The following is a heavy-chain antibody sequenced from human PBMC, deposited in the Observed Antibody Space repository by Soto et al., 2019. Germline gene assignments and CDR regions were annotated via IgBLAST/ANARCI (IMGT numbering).Heavy chain of an antibody. D-gene: IGHD1-26*01. V-gene: IGHV1-8*01. CDR2: MQPSSGRT. J-gene: IGHJ4*02. CDR3: ARSVTAGVDY. CDR1: GYSFTSLD. Sequence: QVQLVQSGAEVREPGASVKVSCKASGYSFTSLDINWVRQTTGQGLEWMGWMQPSSGRTGYAQKFQGRVTMTRDTSINTAYRELSSLTSDDTAFYYCARSVTAGVDYWGQGTLVTVSS.